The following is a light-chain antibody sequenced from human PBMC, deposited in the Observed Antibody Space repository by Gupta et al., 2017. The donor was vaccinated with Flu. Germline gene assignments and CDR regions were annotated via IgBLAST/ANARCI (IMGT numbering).Light chain of an antibody. CDR1: SSDVGGYNY. CDR3: SSYAGSNNFGV. J-gene: IGLJ1*01. Sequence: QSALTQPPSASGSPVQSVTISCTGTSSDVGGYNYVSWYQQHPGKAPKLMIYEVSKRPSGVPDRFSGSKSGNTASLTVAGLQAEDEADYCCSSYAGSNNFGVFGTGTKVTVL. V-gene: IGLV2-8*01. CDR2: EVS.